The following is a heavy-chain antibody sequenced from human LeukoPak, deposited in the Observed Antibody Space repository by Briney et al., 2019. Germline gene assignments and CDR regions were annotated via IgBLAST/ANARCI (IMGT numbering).Heavy chain of an antibody. V-gene: IGHV3-30*18. CDR1: GFTFSNYG. D-gene: IGHD3-22*01. CDR3: AKDRRRGTYYYDSSGLFDY. J-gene: IGHJ4*02. CDR2: ISYDGSNK. Sequence: GGSLRLSCAASGFTFSNYGMHWVRQAPGKGLEWVAVISYDGSNKYYADSVKGRFTISRDNSKNTLYLQMNSLRAEDTAVYYCAKDRRRGTYYYDSSGLFDYWGQGTLVTVSS.